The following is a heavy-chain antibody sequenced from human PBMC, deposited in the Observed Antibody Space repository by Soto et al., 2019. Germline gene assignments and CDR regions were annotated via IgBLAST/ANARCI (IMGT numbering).Heavy chain of an antibody. D-gene: IGHD1-1*01. Sequence: QVQVQESGPGLVKPSETLSLTCSVSGGSMSKFYWSWIRKTAGKGLEWMGRVYATGTSDYNPSLRSRIDMSVDISKRTFVLRMRCVTAADTGVYYCVREGWNTLRDCFDPWGQGILVTVSS. CDR3: VREGWNTLRDCFDP. J-gene: IGHJ5*02. CDR1: GGSMSKFY. CDR2: VYATGTS. V-gene: IGHV4-4*07.